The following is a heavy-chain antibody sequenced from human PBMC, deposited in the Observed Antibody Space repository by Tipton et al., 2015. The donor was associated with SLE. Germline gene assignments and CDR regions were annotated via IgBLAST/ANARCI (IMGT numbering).Heavy chain of an antibody. V-gene: IGHV4-39*07. D-gene: IGHD3-10*01. Sequence: TLSLTCTVSGGSIGTSNNYWDWIRQPPGKGLEWIGTIYYSGRTDYNPSLKSRVTISIDPSMNQFSLKVKSVTAADTAVYYCARYGSQMGVNAFDIWGQGTMVTVSS. CDR1: GGSIGTSNNY. CDR2: IYYSGRT. J-gene: IGHJ3*02. CDR3: ARYGSQMGVNAFDI.